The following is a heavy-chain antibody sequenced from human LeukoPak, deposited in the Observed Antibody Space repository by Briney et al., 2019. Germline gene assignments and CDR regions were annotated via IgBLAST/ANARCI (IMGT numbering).Heavy chain of an antibody. CDR2: IWSDGTTK. J-gene: IGHJ4*02. D-gene: IGHD5-24*01. CDR1: GFTFSNYG. V-gene: IGHV3-33*01. CDR3: ATDRGLQPFDY. Sequence: GGSLRLSCAASGFTFSNYGMHCVRQAPGKGLEWVAVIWSDGTTKNCADSVKGRFTISRDNSKNTLYLQMNSLRAEDTAVYYCATDRGLQPFDYWGQGTLVTVSS.